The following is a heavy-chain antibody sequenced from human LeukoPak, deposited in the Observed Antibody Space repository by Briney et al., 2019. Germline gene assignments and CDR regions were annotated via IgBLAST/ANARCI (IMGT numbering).Heavy chain of an antibody. J-gene: IGHJ4*02. Sequence: SETLSLTCTVSGYSISSGYYWGWIRQPPGKGLEWIGSIYYSGSTYYNSSLKSRVTISVDTSKNQFSLKLSSVTAADTAVYYCARDYQGGYGDKTVDYWGQGTLVTVSS. D-gene: IGHD5-18*01. CDR2: IYYSGST. V-gene: IGHV4-38-2*02. CDR3: ARDYQGGYGDKTVDY. CDR1: GYSISSGYY.